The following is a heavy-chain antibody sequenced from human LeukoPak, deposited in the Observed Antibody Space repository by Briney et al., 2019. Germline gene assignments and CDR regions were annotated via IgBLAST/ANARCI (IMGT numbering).Heavy chain of an antibody. J-gene: IGHJ4*02. D-gene: IGHD3-10*01. Sequence: ASVKVSCKASGYTFTGYYMHWVRQAPGQGLEWMGWINPNSGGTNYAQKFQGRVTMTRDTPISTAYMELSRLRSDDTAVYYCARSMVRGQYYFDYWGQGTLVTVSS. CDR2: INPNSGGT. CDR3: ARSMVRGQYYFDY. CDR1: GYTFTGYY. V-gene: IGHV1-2*02.